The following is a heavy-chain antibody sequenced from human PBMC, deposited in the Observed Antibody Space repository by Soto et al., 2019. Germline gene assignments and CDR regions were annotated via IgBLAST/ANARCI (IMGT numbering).Heavy chain of an antibody. CDR1: GYSFTSYW. CDR3: ARLSYYDSSGYYGPLDW. D-gene: IGHD3-22*01. V-gene: IGHV5-51*01. J-gene: IGHJ4*02. CDR2: IYPGDSDT. Sequence: GESLKISCKGSGYSFTSYWIGWVRQMPGKGLEWMGIIYPGDSDTRYSPSFRGQVTISADKSISTAYLQWSSLKASDTAMYYCARLSYYDSSGYYGPLDWWGQGTLVTVSS.